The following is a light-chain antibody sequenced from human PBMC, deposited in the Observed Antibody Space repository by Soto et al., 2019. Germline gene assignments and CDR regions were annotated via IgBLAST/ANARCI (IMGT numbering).Light chain of an antibody. V-gene: IGLV2-8*01. CDR3: VSFAGGTYV. CDR1: SSDVGGYIF. CDR2: DVN. J-gene: IGLJ1*01. Sequence: QSVLTQPPSASGSPGQSVTISCTGSSSDVGGYIFVSWYQQHPGKFAKLIIYDVNKRPSGVPDRFSGSKHGNTASLTVSGLQDEDEGDYYCVSFAGGTYVFGTGTKVTVL.